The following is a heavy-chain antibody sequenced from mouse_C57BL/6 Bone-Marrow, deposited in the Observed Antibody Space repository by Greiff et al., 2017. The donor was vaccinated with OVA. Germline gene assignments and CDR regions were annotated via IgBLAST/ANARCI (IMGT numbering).Heavy chain of an antibody. V-gene: IGHV1-82*01. D-gene: IGHD1-1*01. J-gene: IGHJ2*01. CDR3: ARITTGY. CDR2: IYPGDGDT. Sequence: QVQLQQSGPELVKPGASVKISCKASGYAFSSSWMNWVKQRPGKGLEWIGRIYPGDGDTNYNGKFKGKATLTADKSSSTAYMQLSSLTSEDSAVYFCARITTGYWGQGTTLTVSS. CDR1: GYAFSSSW.